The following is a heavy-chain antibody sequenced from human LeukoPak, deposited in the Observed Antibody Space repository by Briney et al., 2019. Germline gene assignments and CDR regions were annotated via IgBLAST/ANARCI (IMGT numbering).Heavy chain of an antibody. CDR2: INHSERT. CDR3: ARDPEGQTITGTTGRAFDI. J-gene: IGHJ3*02. D-gene: IGHD1-20*01. CDR1: GGTFSGYY. Sequence: PSETLSLNCAVYGGTFSGYYWSWHPKPPGQGLKWIGKINHSERTNYNPSLKSRVTISVDTSKNQFSLKLSSVTAADTAVYYCARDPEGQTITGTTGRAFDIWGQGTMVTVSS. V-gene: IGHV4-34*01.